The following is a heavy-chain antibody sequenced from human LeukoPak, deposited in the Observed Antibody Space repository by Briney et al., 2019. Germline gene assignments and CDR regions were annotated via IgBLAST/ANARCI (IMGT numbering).Heavy chain of an antibody. CDR1: GFTFSNFA. J-gene: IGHJ4*02. CDR2: ISGGGGSS. Sequence: GGSLRLSCAASGFTFSNFAMIWVRQAPGKGLEWVSAISGGGGSSYYADSVKGRFTISRDNSNNTLYLQMNSLRAEDTAVYYCAKDRGYWGQGTLVTVSS. V-gene: IGHV3-23*01. CDR3: AKDRGY.